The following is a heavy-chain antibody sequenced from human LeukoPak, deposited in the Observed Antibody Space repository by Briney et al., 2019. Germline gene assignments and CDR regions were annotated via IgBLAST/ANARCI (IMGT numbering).Heavy chain of an antibody. J-gene: IGHJ5*02. V-gene: IGHV3-48*01. Sequence: GGSLRLSCAASGFIFSQYSMNWVRQAPGKGLEWVSHIRSSSETFYTDSVKGRFTISRDNARNSLYLQMNNLRGEDTAIYYCARDAGNSGYGCDLWGQGTLVTVSS. CDR1: GFIFSQYS. D-gene: IGHD5-12*01. CDR3: ARDAGNSGYGCDL. CDR2: IRSSSET.